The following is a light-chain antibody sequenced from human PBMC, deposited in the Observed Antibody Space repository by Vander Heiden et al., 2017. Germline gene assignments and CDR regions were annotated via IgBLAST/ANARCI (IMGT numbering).Light chain of an antibody. CDR2: AAS. Sequence: AIRMTESPSSFSASTGDRVTITCRASQGISSYLAWYQQKPGKAPKLLIYAASTLQSGVPSRFSGSGSGTDFTLTISCLQSEDFATYYCQQYDSYPLTFGGGTRLEMK. CDR3: QQYDSYPLT. V-gene: IGKV1-8*01. J-gene: IGKJ4*01. CDR1: QGISSY.